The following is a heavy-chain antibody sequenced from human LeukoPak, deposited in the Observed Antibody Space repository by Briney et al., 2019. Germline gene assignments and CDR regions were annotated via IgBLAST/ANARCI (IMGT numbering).Heavy chain of an antibody. J-gene: IGHJ5*02. CDR3: ARPFMEQLVPFDP. CDR2: INPNSGGT. D-gene: IGHD6-13*01. V-gene: IGHV1-2*04. CDR1: GYTFTGYY. Sequence: ASVKVSCKASGYTFTGYYMHWVRQAPGQGLEWMGWINPNSGGTNYAQKFQGWVTMTRDTSISTAYMELSRLRSDDTAVYYCARPFMEQLVPFDPWGQGTLVTVSS.